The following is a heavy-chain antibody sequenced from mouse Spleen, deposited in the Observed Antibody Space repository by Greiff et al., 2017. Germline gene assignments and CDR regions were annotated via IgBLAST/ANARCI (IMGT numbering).Heavy chain of an antibody. CDR2: INPGSGGT. CDR1: GYAFTNYL. Sequence: VKLMESGAELVRPGTSVKVSCKASGYAFTNYLIEWVKQRPGQGLEWIGVINPGSGGTNYNEKFKGKATLTADKSSSTAYMQLSSLTSEDSAVYFCAREGHYYGYNYWGQGTTLTVSS. CDR3: AREGHYYGYNY. J-gene: IGHJ2*01. D-gene: IGHD1-2*01. V-gene: IGHV1-54*01.